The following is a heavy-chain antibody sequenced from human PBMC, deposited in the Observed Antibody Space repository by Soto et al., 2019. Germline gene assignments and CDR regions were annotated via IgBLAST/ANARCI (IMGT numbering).Heavy chain of an antibody. CDR3: ARDFSMVIVAPGY. CDR1: GFTFNNYA. Sequence: GGSLRLSCAASGFTFNNYAMNWVRQAPGKGLEWVSAISGSGDKTYYAESVKGRFTISRDNSKNTVYLQINALRAEDTAVYYCARDFSMVIVAPGYWGQGTLVTVSS. CDR2: ISGSGDKT. V-gene: IGHV3-23*01. D-gene: IGHD5-12*01. J-gene: IGHJ4*02.